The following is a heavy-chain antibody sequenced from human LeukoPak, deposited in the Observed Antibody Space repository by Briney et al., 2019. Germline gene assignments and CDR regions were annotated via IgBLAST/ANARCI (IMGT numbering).Heavy chain of an antibody. CDR3: AKDSTSFLGVGGLNWFDP. J-gene: IGHJ5*02. D-gene: IGHD3-3*01. V-gene: IGHV3-9*01. CDR1: GFTFSSYA. CDR2: ISWNSATI. Sequence: GGSLRLSCAASGFTFSSYAMHWVRLAPGKGLEWVSGISWNSATIVYADSVKGRFTISRDNSKNSLYLQMNSLRAEDTAFYYCAKDSTSFLGVGGLNWFDPWGQGTLVTVSS.